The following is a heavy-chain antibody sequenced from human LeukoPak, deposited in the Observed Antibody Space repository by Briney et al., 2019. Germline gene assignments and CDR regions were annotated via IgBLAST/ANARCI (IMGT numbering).Heavy chain of an antibody. CDR1: GFTFSSYA. J-gene: IGHJ4*02. Sequence: GRSLRLSCAASGFTFSSYAMHWVRQAPGKGLEWVAAISYDGSNKYYADSMKGRFTISRDNSKNTLYLQMNSLRAEDTAVYYCARAPVVIVVVIEGSLDYWGQGTLVTVSS. V-gene: IGHV3-30-3*01. D-gene: IGHD3-22*01. CDR3: ARAPVVIVVVIEGSLDY. CDR2: ISYDGSNK.